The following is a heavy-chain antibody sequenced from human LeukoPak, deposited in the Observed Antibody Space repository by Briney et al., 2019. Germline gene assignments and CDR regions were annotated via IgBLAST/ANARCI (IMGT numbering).Heavy chain of an antibody. J-gene: IGHJ4*02. CDR1: GLTFSRFA. CDR3: ARSTSSEYDIYHFDY. Sequence: PGGSLRLSCAASGLTFSRFAMSWVRQAPGKGLEWVSTISGSGDTTYYADSVKGRFTISRDNLKNTLYLQMNSLRAEDTAVYYCARSTSSEYDIYHFDYWGQGTLVTVSS. CDR2: ISGSGDTT. V-gene: IGHV3-23*01. D-gene: IGHD3-9*01.